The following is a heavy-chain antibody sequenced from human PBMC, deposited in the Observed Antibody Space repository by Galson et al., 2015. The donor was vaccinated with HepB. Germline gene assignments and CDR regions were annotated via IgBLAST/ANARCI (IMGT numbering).Heavy chain of an antibody. CDR2: ISGYSGNT. V-gene: IGHV1-18*04. J-gene: IGHJ4*02. CDR3: ATIGRGLPD. D-gene: IGHD1-26*01. CDR1: GYTFSSYN. Sequence: SVKVSCKASGYTFSSYNITWVRQAPGQGLEWMGWISGYSGNTKYAQKLQGRVTMTTDTYTSTAYMELRSLKSDDTAVYYCATIGRGLPDWGQGTLVTVSS.